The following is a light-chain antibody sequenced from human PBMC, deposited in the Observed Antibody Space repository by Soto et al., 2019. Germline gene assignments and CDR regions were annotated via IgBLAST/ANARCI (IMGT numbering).Light chain of an antibody. J-gene: IGKJ2*01. CDR1: QSISSY. V-gene: IGKV1-39*01. CDR2: AAS. Sequence: DIQMTQSPSSLSASVGDRVTITCRASQSISSYLNWYQQKPGKAPKLLIYAASSLPSGVPSRFSGSGSGTDFTLTSSSLQPEDFANYYCQQSYSTPVFGQGTKLEIK. CDR3: QQSYSTPV.